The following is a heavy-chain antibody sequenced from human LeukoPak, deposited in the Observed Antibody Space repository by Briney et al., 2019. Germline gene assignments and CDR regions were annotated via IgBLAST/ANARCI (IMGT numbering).Heavy chain of an antibody. CDR2: ISWNSGSI. V-gene: IGHV3-9*01. CDR3: AKEDLRPMVRGVIGY. J-gene: IGHJ4*02. D-gene: IGHD3-10*01. CDR1: GFTFDDYA. Sequence: PGGSLRLSCAASGFTFDDYAMHWVRHAPGKGLEWVSGISWNSGSIGYADSVKGRFTISRDNAKNSLYLQMNSLRAEDTALYYCAKEDLRPMVRGVIGYWGQGTLVTVSS.